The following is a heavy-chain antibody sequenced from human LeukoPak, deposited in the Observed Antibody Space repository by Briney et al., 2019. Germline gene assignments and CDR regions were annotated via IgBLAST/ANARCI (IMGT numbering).Heavy chain of an antibody. CDR2: ISSSSSTI. J-gene: IGHJ4*02. CDR1: GFTFSSYS. CDR3: ARDPVSEIEIFDY. V-gene: IGHV3-48*01. D-gene: IGHD5-24*01. Sequence: QTGGSLRLSCAASGFTFSSYSMTWVRQAPGRGLEWVSYISSSSSTIYYADSVKGRFTISRDNAKNSLYLQMNSLRAEDTAVYYCARDPVSEIEIFDYWGQGTLVTVSS.